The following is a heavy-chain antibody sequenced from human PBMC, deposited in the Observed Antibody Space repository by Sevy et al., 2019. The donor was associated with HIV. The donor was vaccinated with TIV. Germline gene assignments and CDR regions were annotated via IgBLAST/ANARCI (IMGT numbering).Heavy chain of an antibody. V-gene: IGHV3-48*02. CDR1: GFTFSSYS. CDR3: ARAFRYYYDSSGYGYWFDP. Sequence: GGSLRLSCAASGFTFSSYSMNWVRQAPGKGLEWVSYISSSSSTIYYADSVKGRFTISRDNAKNSLSLQMNSLRDEDTAVYYCARAFRYYYDSSGYGYWFDPWGQGTLVTVSS. J-gene: IGHJ5*02. CDR2: ISSSSSTI. D-gene: IGHD3-22*01.